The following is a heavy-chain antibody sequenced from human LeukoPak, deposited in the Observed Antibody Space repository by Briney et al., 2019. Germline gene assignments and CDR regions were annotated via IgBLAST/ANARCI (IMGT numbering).Heavy chain of an antibody. CDR3: AYLLGRYTAMAHFDY. J-gene: IGHJ4*02. CDR2: IIPIFGTA. V-gene: IGHV1-69*13. D-gene: IGHD5-18*01. Sequence: SVKVSCKASGGTFSSYAISWVRQAPGQGLEWMGGIIPIFGTANYAQKFQGRVTITADESTSTAYMELSSRRSEDTAVYYCAYLLGRYTAMAHFDYWGQGTLVTVSS. CDR1: GGTFSSYA.